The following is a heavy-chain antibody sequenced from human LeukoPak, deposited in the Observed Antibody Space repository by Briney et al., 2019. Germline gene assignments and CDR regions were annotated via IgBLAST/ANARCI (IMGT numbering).Heavy chain of an antibody. D-gene: IGHD6-13*01. V-gene: IGHV3-7*01. CDR3: VRGPLIGAAGMT. CDR2: IKEDGSEK. J-gene: IGHJ5*02. CDR1: GFTFSSYW. Sequence: AGGSLRLSCAASGFTFSSYWMSWVRQAPGKGLEWVANIKEDGSEKYYVDSVKGRFTMSRDNAKKSLYLQMNSLRGDDTAVYYCVRGPLIGAAGMTWGQGTLVTVSS.